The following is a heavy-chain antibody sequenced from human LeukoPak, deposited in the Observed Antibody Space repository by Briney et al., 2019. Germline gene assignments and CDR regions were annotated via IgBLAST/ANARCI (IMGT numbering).Heavy chain of an antibody. V-gene: IGHV3-23*01. Sequence: PTGGSLRLSCAASGFTFSSYAMSWVRQAPGKGLEWVSAISSGGVNTYYADSVKGRFTISRDNSKNTLYLQMNSLRAEDTAVYYCAKSLYQLLSKVLNDYWGQGTLVTVSS. CDR2: ISSGGVNT. CDR1: GFTFSSYA. CDR3: AKSLYQLLSKVLNDY. D-gene: IGHD2-2*01. J-gene: IGHJ4*02.